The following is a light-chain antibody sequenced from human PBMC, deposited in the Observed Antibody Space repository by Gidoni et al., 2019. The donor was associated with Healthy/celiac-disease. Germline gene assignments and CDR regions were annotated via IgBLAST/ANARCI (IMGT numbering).Light chain of an antibody. J-gene: IGKJ2*01. CDR3: QQYGSSPVT. V-gene: IGKV3-20*01. CDR2: GAS. Sequence: EIVLTQSPGTLSLSPGERATLSCRASQSVSSSYLAWYQQKPSQAPRLLIYGASSRATGIPDRFSGSGSGTDFTLTSSRLEPEDVAVYYCQQYGSSPVTFGQGTRLEIK. CDR1: QSVSSSY.